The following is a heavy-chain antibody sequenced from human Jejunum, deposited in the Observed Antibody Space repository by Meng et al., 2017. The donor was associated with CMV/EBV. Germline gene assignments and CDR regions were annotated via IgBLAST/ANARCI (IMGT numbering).Heavy chain of an antibody. Sequence: TFSTYSMNWIHQAPGKGLEWVSYISSSSNSIYYADSVKGRFTISRDNAKNSLYLQMNSLRAEDTAVYYCTGAGYSRGWYLGYADYWGQGTLVTVSS. J-gene: IGHJ4*02. CDR2: ISSSSNSI. D-gene: IGHD6-19*01. CDR1: TFSTYS. CDR3: TGAGYSRGWYLGYADY. V-gene: IGHV3-48*04.